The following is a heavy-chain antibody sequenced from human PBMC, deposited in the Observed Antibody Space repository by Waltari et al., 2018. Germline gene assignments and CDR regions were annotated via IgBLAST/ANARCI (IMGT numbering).Heavy chain of an antibody. CDR3: ARDWPSSGYYRGKYYYYGMDV. J-gene: IGHJ6*02. CDR1: AFTFNRHC. V-gene: IGHV3-7*03. D-gene: IGHD3-22*01. CDR2: IKQDGSEK. Sequence: EVRLVESGGGLVQPGGSLRLSCAASAFTFNRHCMTLVRQAPGKGLEGVANIKQDGSEKYYLDSVKGRVTISRDNAKNSLYLQMNSLRADDTAVYYCARDWPSSGYYRGKYYYYGMDVWGQGTTVTVSS.